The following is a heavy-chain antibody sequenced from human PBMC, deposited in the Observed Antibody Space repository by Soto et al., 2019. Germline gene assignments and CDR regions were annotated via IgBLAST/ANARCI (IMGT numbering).Heavy chain of an antibody. V-gene: IGHV4-4*07. Sequence: QVQLQKSGPGLVKASETLSLTCTVSVDSITTYYWSWIRQPAGKGLEWIGRIDTSGNTNYNPSLKSRVTTSVDTSKKQSSLKLTSVTAADTAVYYCARYSNNWFQTEGMDVWGQGTTVTVSS. CDR1: VDSITTYY. CDR3: ARYSNNWFQTEGMDV. J-gene: IGHJ6*02. D-gene: IGHD6-13*01. CDR2: IDTSGNT.